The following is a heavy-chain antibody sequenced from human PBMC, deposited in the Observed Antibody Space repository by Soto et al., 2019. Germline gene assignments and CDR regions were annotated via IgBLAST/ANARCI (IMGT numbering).Heavy chain of an antibody. Sequence: GGSLRLSCAASGFTFNSYSVNWVRQAPGKGLEWVASTSSGSVHIDFADSVKGRFTISRDDVTNSVSLQMDSLRVEDTGIYYCARYDAFKAFDLWGQGTMVTVSS. CDR2: TSSGSVHI. CDR3: ARYDAFKAFDL. D-gene: IGHD1-1*01. V-gene: IGHV3-21*01. CDR1: GFTFNSYS. J-gene: IGHJ3*01.